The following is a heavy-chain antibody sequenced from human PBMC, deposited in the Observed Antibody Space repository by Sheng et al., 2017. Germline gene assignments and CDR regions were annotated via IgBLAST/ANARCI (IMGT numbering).Heavy chain of an antibody. CDR3: ARDLYCSGGSCPYFDY. CDR1: GYTFPNYG. CDR2: ISSDNGNT. V-gene: IGHV1-18*01. D-gene: IGHD2-15*01. J-gene: IGHJ4*02. Sequence: SGAEVRKPGASVKVSCKASGYTFPNYGISWVRQVPGQGLEWLGWISSDNGNTNYAQKFQGRVTMTTDTTASTAYMELRSLRSDDTAVYYCARDLYCSGGSCPYFDYWGQGTLVTVSS.